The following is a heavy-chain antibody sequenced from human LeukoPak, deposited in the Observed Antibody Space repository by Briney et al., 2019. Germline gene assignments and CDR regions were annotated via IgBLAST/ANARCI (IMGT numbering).Heavy chain of an antibody. V-gene: IGHV1-8*01. J-gene: IGHJ4*02. CDR3: ARGDMRFGELTIDY. Sequence: ASVKVSCKASGYTFTSYDINWVRQATGQGLEWMGRMNPNSGNTGYAQKFQGRVTMTRNTSISTAYMELSSLRSEDTAVYYCARGDMRFGELTIDYWGQGTLVTVSS. CDR1: GYTFTSYD. CDR2: MNPNSGNT. D-gene: IGHD3-10*01.